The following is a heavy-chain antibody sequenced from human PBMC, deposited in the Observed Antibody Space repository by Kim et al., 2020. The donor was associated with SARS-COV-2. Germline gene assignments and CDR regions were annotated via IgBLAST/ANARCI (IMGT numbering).Heavy chain of an antibody. D-gene: IGHD6-6*01. CDR1: GFTFSSYA. J-gene: IGHJ3*02. CDR2: ISYDGSNK. V-gene: IGHV3-30-3*01. Sequence: GGSLRLSCAASGFTFSSYAMHWVRQAPGKGLEWVAVISYDGSNKYYADSVKGRFTISRDNSKNTLYLQMNSLRAEDTAVYYCARELEYSSRSLISASSPDAFDIWGQGTMVTVSS. CDR3: ARELEYSSRSLISASSPDAFDI.